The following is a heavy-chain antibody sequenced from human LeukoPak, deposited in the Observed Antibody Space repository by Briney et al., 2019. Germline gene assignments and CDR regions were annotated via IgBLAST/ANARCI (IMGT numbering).Heavy chain of an antibody. D-gene: IGHD7-27*01. V-gene: IGHV3-30*03. CDR3: ARDNWGPDY. CDR2: ISYDGSNK. Sequence: EGSLRLSCAASGFTFSSYGMHWVRQAPGKGLEWVAVISYDGSNKYYADSVKGRFTISRDNSKNTLYLQMNSLRVEDTAVYFCARDNWGPDYWGQGILVTVSS. J-gene: IGHJ4*02. CDR1: GFTFSSYG.